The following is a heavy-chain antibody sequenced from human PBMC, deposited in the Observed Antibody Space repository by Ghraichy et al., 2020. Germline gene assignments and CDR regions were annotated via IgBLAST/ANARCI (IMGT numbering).Heavy chain of an antibody. Sequence: SETLSLTCTVSGGSVSSGSYYWSWIRQPPGKGLEWIGYIYYSGSTNYNPSLKSRVTISVDTSKNQFSLKLSSVTAADTAVYYCASVVYGDLGMDVWGQGTTVTVSS. CDR3: ASVVYGDLGMDV. J-gene: IGHJ6*02. CDR1: GGSVSSGSYY. V-gene: IGHV4-61*01. CDR2: IYYSGST. D-gene: IGHD4-17*01.